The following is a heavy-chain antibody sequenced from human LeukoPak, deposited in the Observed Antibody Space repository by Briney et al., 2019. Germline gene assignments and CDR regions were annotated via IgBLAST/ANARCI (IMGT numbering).Heavy chain of an antibody. V-gene: IGHV1-69*05. CDR3: ARVFSGYSSGSQRYDY. D-gene: IGHD6-19*01. J-gene: IGHJ4*02. CDR2: IIPIFGTA. Sequence: SVKVSCKASGGTFSSYAISWVRQAPGQGLEWMGGIIPIFGTANYARKFQGRVTITTDESTSTAYMELSSLRSEDTAVYYCARVFSGYSSGSQRYDYWGQGTLVTVSP. CDR1: GGTFSSYA.